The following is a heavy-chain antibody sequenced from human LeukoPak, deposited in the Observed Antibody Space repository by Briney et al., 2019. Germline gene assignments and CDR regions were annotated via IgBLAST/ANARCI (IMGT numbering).Heavy chain of an antibody. D-gene: IGHD6-13*01. CDR1: GGSISSYY. V-gene: IGHV4-59*08. CDR3: ARQGQIAAAGDFDY. Sequence: SETLSLTCTVSGGSISSYYWSWIRQPPGKGLEWIGYIYYSGSTNYNPSLKSRVTTSVDTSKNQFSLKLSSVTAADTAVYYCARQGQIAAAGDFDYWGQGTLVTVSS. CDR2: IYYSGST. J-gene: IGHJ4*02.